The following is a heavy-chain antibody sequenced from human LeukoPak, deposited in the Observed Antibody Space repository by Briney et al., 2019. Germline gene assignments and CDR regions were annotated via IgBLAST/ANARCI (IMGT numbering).Heavy chain of an antibody. V-gene: IGHV3-21*01. CDR2: ISSSSSYI. CDR3: ARDEGDTTRDWEY. CDR1: GFTFSSYS. J-gene: IGHJ4*02. D-gene: IGHD1-26*01. Sequence: PGGSLRLSCGAPGFTFSSYSMNWVRQAPGKGLEWVSSISSSSSYIYYADSVKGRFTISRDNAKNSLYLQMNSLRAEDTAVYYCARDEGDTTRDWEYWGQGTLVTVSS.